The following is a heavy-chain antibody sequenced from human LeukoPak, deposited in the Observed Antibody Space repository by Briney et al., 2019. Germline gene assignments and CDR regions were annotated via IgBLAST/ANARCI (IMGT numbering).Heavy chain of an antibody. CDR2: IKQDGSEK. J-gene: IGHJ4*02. V-gene: IGHV3-7*01. CDR1: GFTFSSYW. Sequence: GGSLRLSCAASGFTFSSYWLSWVRQAPGKGLEWVANIKQDGSEKYYVDSVKGRFTISRDNAKNSLYLQMSSLRAEDTAVYYCARDTYDSSSYYAHLDHWGQGTLVTVSS. D-gene: IGHD3-22*01. CDR3: ARDTYDSSSYYAHLDH.